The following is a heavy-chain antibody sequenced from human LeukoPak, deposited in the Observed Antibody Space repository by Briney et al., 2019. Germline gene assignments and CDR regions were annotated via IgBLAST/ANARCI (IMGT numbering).Heavy chain of an antibody. CDR3: AKDLRIQLWLSESPFDY. J-gene: IGHJ4*02. D-gene: IGHD5-18*01. Sequence: GGSLRLSCAASGFTFSSYAMSWVRQAPGKGLEWVSAISGSGGSTYCADSVKGRFTISRDNSKNTLYLQMNSLRAEDTAVYYCAKDLRIQLWLSESPFDYWGQGTLVTVSS. CDR1: GFTFSSYA. V-gene: IGHV3-23*01. CDR2: ISGSGGST.